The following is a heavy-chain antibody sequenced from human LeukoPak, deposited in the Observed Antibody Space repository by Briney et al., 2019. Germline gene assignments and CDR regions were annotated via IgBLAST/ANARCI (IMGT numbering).Heavy chain of an antibody. Sequence: GSLRLSCAASGFTFSSYWMSWVRQAPGKGLEWVANIKQDGSEKYYVDSVKGRFTISRDNAKNSLYLQMNSLRAEDTAVYYCASLLVPPSDPYYYYYMDVWGKGTTVTVSS. CDR2: IKQDGSEK. V-gene: IGHV3-7*01. CDR1: GFTFSSYW. J-gene: IGHJ6*03. CDR3: ASLLVPPSDPYYYYYMDV. D-gene: IGHD3-10*01.